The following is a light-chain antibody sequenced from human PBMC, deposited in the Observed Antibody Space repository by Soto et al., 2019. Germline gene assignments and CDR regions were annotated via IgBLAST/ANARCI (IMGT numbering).Light chain of an antibody. CDR2: GAS. CDR3: KQYTNWPKT. V-gene: IGKV3D-15*01. J-gene: IGKJ1*01. CDR1: QSVSRK. Sequence: EIVMTQSPAPLSVSPGESATLYCSASQSVSRKLVWYQQKPGQAPRLLIYGASTRATGIPERFSGSGSGTEFTLTISSLQSEDFAVYYCKQYTNWPKTFGKGTKVDIK.